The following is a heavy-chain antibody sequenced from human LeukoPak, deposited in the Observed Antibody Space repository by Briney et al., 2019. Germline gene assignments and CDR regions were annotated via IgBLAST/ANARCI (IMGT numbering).Heavy chain of an antibody. V-gene: IGHV3-48*01. CDR3: ARAADSSGWSYFDY. CDR1: GFTFSSYS. D-gene: IGHD6-19*01. CDR2: ISSSSSTI. Sequence: GGSLRLSCAASGFTFSSYSMNWVRQAPGKGLEWVSYISSSSSTIYYADSVKGRFTISRDNAKNSLYLQMNSLRAEDTAVYYCARAADSSGWSYFDYWGQGTLVTVSS. J-gene: IGHJ4*02.